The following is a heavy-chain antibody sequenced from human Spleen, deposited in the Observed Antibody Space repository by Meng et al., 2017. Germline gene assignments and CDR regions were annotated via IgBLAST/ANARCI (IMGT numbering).Heavy chain of an antibody. CDR1: GFTVNTSY. CDR3: ARAAGSGSYYMLFDYYYYGMDV. V-gene: IGHV3-66*01. Sequence: GESLKISCAASGFTVNTSYMSWVRQAPGKGLEWVSVIYSGGSTNYADSVKGRFTISGDNSKNTLDLQMNSLRVEDTAVYYCARAAGSGSYYMLFDYYYYGMDVWGQGTTVTVSS. CDR2: IYSGGST. J-gene: IGHJ6*02. D-gene: IGHD1-26*01.